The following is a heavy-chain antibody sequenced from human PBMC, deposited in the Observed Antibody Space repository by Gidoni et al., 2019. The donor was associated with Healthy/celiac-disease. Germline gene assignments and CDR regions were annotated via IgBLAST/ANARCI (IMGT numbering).Heavy chain of an antibody. J-gene: IGHJ4*02. D-gene: IGHD5-12*01. Sequence: EVQLVESGGGLVQPGGSLRLSWAASGFTFSSYWMSWVRQAPGKGLEWVANIKQDGSEKYYVDSVKGRFTISRDNAKNSLYLQMNSLRAEDTAVYYCARDQGYSGYGPSDYWGQGTLVTVSS. CDR1: GFTFSSYW. V-gene: IGHV3-7*03. CDR3: ARDQGYSGYGPSDY. CDR2: IKQDGSEK.